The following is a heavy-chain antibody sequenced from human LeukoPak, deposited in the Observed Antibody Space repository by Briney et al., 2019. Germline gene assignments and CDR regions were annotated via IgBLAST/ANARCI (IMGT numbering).Heavy chain of an antibody. V-gene: IGHV3-53*01. J-gene: IGHJ3*02. CDR3: ARDLGLYPI. CDR2: IYSGGSI. Sequence: GGSLRLSCTASGFTVSSNYMSWVRQAPGKGLEWVSVIYSGGSIYYADSVKGRFTISRGNSKNTLYLQMNSLRAEDTAVYHCARDLGLYPIWGQGTMVTVSS. CDR1: GFTVSSNY. D-gene: IGHD2-8*01.